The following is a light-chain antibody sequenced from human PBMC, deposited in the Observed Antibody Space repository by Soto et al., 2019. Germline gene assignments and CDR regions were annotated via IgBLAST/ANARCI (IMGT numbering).Light chain of an antibody. V-gene: IGKV1-39*01. J-gene: IGKJ1*01. Sequence: DIQMTQSPSSLSASVGGRVTITCRASQSISSYLNWYQQKPGKAPKLLIYAASSLQSGVPSRFSGSGSGTDFTLTISSLQPEDFATYYCQQSYSTLWWTFGQGTKVEIK. CDR3: QQSYSTLWWT. CDR1: QSISSY. CDR2: AAS.